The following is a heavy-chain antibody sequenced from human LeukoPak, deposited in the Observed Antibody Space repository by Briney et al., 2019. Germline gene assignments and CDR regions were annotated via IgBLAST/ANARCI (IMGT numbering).Heavy chain of an antibody. CDR1: GYRFTNYW. Sequence: GESLKISCKGSGYRFTNYWIGWVRQMPGKGLEWMGIIYPGDSDTRYSPSFQGQVTISADKSISTAYLQWSSLKASDTAMYYCARSRRYFDWLFTPEYYFDYWGQGTLVTVSS. CDR2: IYPGDSDT. CDR3: ARSRRYFDWLFTPEYYFDY. D-gene: IGHD3-9*01. J-gene: IGHJ4*02. V-gene: IGHV5-51*01.